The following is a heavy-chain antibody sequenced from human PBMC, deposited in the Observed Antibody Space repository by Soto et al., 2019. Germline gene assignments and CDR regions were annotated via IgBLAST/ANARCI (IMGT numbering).Heavy chain of an antibody. V-gene: IGHV1-69*12. CDR1: GGTFSSYA. D-gene: IGHD5-12*01. CDR2: IIPNFGTA. CDR3: ARERDGYNHDAFDY. J-gene: IGHJ4*02. Sequence: QVQLVQSGAEVKKPGSSVKVSCKASGGTFSSYAISWVRQAPGQGLEWMGGIIPNFGTANYAQKFQGRVTITADESTRTAYMGLSSLRSEDTAVYYCARERDGYNHDAFDYWGQGTLVTVSS.